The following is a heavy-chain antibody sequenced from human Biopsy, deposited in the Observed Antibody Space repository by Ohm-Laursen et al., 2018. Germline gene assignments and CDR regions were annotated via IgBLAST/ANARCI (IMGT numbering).Heavy chain of an antibody. V-gene: IGHV4-59*08. D-gene: IGHD6-19*01. CDR1: GGSISGSS. CDR2: ISYSGST. Sequence: GTLSLTCTVSGGSISGSSWSWIRQAPGRGLEWVGYISYSGSTSNNPSLKSRITISVDTFKNQISLKVTSVTAADTAVYYCAKHGSGWTGDDALHIWGQGTMVTVSS. CDR3: AKHGSGWTGDDALHI. J-gene: IGHJ3*02.